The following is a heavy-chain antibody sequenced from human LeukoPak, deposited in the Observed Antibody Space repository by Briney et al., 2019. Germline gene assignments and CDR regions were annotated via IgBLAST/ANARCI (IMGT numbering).Heavy chain of an antibody. CDR2: ISAYNGNT. Sequence: ASVKVSCKASGYTFTSYGISWVRQAPGQGLEWMGWISAYNGNTNYAQKLQGRVTMTTDTSTSTAYMELRSLRSDDTAVYYCAREDPGYSSSWYKPYLNNYYYGMDVWGQGTTVTVSS. CDR1: GYTFTSYG. V-gene: IGHV1-18*01. D-gene: IGHD6-13*01. CDR3: AREDPGYSSSWYKPYLNNYYYGMDV. J-gene: IGHJ6*02.